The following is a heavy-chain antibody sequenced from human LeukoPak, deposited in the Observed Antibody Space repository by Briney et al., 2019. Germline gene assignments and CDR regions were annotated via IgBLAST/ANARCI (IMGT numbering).Heavy chain of an antibody. V-gene: IGHV3-21*01. D-gene: IGHD6-19*01. J-gene: IGHJ2*01. CDR2: ISSSSSYI. CDR1: GFTFSSYS. CDR3: ARAFGQWLGSVWYFDL. Sequence: GGSLRLSCAASGFTFSSYSMNWVRQAPGKGLEWVSSISSSSSYIYYADSVKGRFTISRDNAKNSLYLQMNSLRAEDTAVYYCARAFGQWLGSVWYFDLWGRGTLVTVSS.